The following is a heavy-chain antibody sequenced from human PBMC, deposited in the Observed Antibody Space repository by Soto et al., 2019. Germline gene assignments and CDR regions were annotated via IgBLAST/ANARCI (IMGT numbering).Heavy chain of an antibody. Sequence: QVQLVESGGGVIQPGRSLRLSCAASGFTFSSYGMHWVRQAPGKGLEWVAVISHDGSKTYYADSVKGRFTFSRDNSKNTLYLQMNSLRPEDTAVYYCAKVSLGVGATMYYYGMDVWGQGNTVTVSS. CDR3: AKVSLGVGATMYYYGMDV. J-gene: IGHJ6*02. CDR1: GFTFSSYG. CDR2: ISHDGSKT. D-gene: IGHD1-26*01. V-gene: IGHV3-30*18.